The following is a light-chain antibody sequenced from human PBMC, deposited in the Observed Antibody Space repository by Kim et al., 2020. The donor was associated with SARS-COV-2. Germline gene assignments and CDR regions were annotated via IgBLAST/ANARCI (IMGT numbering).Light chain of an antibody. CDR3: MQGIHPIT. V-gene: IGKV2-30*02. J-gene: IGKJ5*01. Sequence: ALTQSPLYLSVTLGQPASISCRSNQGLVHSDGKTYLHWFQQRPGQSPRRLINKISNRDSGVPDRFSGSGSGTDFTLKISRVEAEDVGVYYCMQGIHPITFGQGTRLEIK. CDR1: QGLVHSDGKTY. CDR2: KIS.